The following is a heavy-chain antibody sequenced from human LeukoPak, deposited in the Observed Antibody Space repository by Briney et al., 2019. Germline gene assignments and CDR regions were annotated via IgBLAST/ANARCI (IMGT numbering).Heavy chain of an antibody. V-gene: IGHV1-69*01. J-gene: IGHJ6*02. Sequence: SVNVSCKASGGTFSSYAISWVRQAPGQGLEWMGGIIPIFGTANYAQKFQGRVTITADESTSTAYMELSSLRSEDTAVYYCARPRDGYSYYYYGMDVWGQGTTVTVSS. CDR2: IIPIFGTA. CDR1: GGTFSSYA. CDR3: ARPRDGYSYYYYGMDV. D-gene: IGHD5-24*01.